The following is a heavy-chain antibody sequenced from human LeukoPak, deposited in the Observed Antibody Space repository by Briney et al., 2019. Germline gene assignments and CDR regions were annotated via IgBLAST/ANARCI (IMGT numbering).Heavy chain of an antibody. V-gene: IGHV1-18*04. CDR1: GYTFTSYG. CDR2: ISAYNGNT. Sequence: ASVKVSCKASGYTFTSYGISWVQQAPGQGLEWMGWISAYNGNTNYAQKLQGRVTMTTDTSTSTAYMELRSLRSDDTAVYYCARSLSTSPHIYFDYWGQGTLVTVSS. CDR3: ARSLSTSPHIYFDY. J-gene: IGHJ4*02.